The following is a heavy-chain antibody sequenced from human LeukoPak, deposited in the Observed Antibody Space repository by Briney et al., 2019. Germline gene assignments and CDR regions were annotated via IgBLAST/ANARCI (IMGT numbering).Heavy chain of an antibody. CDR1: GYTFTSYA. V-gene: IGHV1-3*01. J-gene: IGHJ4*02. D-gene: IGHD3-22*01. Sequence: ASVKVSCKASGYTFTSYAMHWVRQAPGQRLEWMGWINAGNGNTKYSQKFQGRVTITRDTSATTAYMELSSLRSEDTAVYYCARDHTDSSAPGDYWGQGTLVTVSS. CDR2: INAGNGNT. CDR3: ARDHTDSSAPGDY.